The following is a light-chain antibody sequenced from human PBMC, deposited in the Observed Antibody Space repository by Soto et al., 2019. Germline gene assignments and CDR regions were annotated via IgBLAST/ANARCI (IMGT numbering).Light chain of an antibody. J-gene: IGKJ4*01. CDR3: QRYGGSPPVT. CDR1: QSVSSSN. V-gene: IGKV3-20*01. Sequence: EVVLTQSPGTLSLSPGERATLSCRASQSVSSSNLAWYQHKPGQPPKLIVYSASRRATGIPDRFSGSGSGTDFTLTISRLEPEDFALYYCQRYGGSPPVTFGEGTKVDIK. CDR2: SAS.